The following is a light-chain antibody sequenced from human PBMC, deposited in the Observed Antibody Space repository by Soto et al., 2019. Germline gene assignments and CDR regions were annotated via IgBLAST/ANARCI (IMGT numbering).Light chain of an antibody. CDR3: QKYNNAPRT. CDR1: QGIRNY. V-gene: IGKV1-27*01. CDR2: AAS. J-gene: IGKJ1*01. Sequence: DIPMTQSPSSLSASVGDRVTMTCRASQGIRNYLAWYQQKPGKVPKLLIYAASTLQSGVPSRFSGSGSGTDFTLTISSLQPEDVATYYCQKYNNAPRTFGQGTKVEIK.